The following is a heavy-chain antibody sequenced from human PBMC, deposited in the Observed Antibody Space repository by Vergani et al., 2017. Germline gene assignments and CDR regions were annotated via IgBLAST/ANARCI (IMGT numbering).Heavy chain of an antibody. CDR2: INPSGGST. J-gene: IGHJ5*02. Sequence: QVQLVQSGAEVKKPGASVKVSCKASGYTFTSYYMHWVRQAPGQGLEWMGIINPSGGSTSYAQKFQGRVTMTRETSTSTVYMELSSLRSEDTAVYDCARDGRFYFDWLLYKWVGWFDPWDQGTLVTVSS. CDR3: ARDGRFYFDWLLYKWVGWFDP. CDR1: GYTFTSYY. D-gene: IGHD3-9*01. V-gene: IGHV1-46*01.